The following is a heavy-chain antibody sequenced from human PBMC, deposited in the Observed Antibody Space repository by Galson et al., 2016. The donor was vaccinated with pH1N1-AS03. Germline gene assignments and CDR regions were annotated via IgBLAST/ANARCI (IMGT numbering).Heavy chain of an antibody. V-gene: IGHV3-15*01. D-gene: IGHD2-2*01. CDR2: INSKTDGGTK. J-gene: IGHJ4*02. Sequence: SLRLSCAGYGFTFSNAWMSWVRQAPGKGLGWVGRINSKTDGGTKAYAAPVKGRFAISRDDSENTLYLQMNSLKTEDTAVYYCTTADTELGYCTSTSCSLDFWGQGTLVTVSS. CDR3: TTADTELGYCTSTSCSLDF. CDR1: GFTFSNAW.